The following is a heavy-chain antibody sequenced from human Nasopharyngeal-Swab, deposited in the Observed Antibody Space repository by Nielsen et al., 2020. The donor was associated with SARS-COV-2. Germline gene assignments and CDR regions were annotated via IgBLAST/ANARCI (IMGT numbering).Heavy chain of an antibody. CDR1: GFTFDDYG. CDR3: ARVDRAAAGTLDY. CDR2: INWNGGRT. V-gene: IGHV3-20*01. J-gene: IGHJ4*02. Sequence: GESLKISCAASGFTFDDYGVTWVRQAPGKGLEWVSGINWNGGRTGYADSVKGRFTISRDNAKNPLYLQMNSLRAEDTALYHCARVDRAAAGTLDYWGQGTLVTVSS. D-gene: IGHD6-13*01.